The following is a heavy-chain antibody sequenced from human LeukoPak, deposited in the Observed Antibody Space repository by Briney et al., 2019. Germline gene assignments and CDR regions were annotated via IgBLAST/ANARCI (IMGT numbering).Heavy chain of an antibody. CDR2: ISYDGSNK. Sequence: GGSLRLSCAASGFTFSSYWMSWVRQAPGKGLEWVAVISYDGSNKYYADSVKGRFTISRDNSKNTLYLQMNSLRAEDTAVYYCAKDPGPALIYYFDYWGQGTLVTVSS. CDR3: AKDPGPALIYYFDY. CDR1: GFTFSSYW. J-gene: IGHJ4*02. V-gene: IGHV3-30*18.